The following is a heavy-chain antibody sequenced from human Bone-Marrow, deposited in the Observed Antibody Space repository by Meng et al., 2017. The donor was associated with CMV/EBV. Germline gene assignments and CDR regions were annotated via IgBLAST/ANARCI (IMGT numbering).Heavy chain of an antibody. V-gene: IGHV4-4*02. CDR2: IYHGGST. J-gene: IGHJ6*02. D-gene: IGHD1-7*01. CDR1: GGSISSSNW. CDR3: ARDRFSITGTTYLGFGMDV. Sequence: SETLSLTCPVSGGSISSSNWWSWIRQHPGKGLEWIGFIYHGGSTDYNPSIKSRLTISVDTSKNQFSLKLSSVTAADTAVYYCARDRFSITGTTYLGFGMDVWGQGTTVTVSS.